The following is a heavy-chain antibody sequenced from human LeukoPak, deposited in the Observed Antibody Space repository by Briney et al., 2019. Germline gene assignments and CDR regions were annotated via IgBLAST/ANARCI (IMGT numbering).Heavy chain of an antibody. J-gene: IGHJ6*02. CDR1: GFTFSSFA. D-gene: IGHD6-25*01. Sequence: PGGSLRLSCAASGFTFSSFAMNWVRQAPGKGLEWVSGISGDGSGTYYADSVKGRFTISRDDSKNTVYLQMSDLRADDTAVFYCAKYVPAAATTYNYGLDVWGQGTTVTVSS. CDR3: AKYVPAAATTYNYGLDV. CDR2: ISGDGSGT. V-gene: IGHV3-23*01.